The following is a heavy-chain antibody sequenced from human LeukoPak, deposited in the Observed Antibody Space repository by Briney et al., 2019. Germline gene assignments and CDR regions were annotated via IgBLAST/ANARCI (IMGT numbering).Heavy chain of an antibody. CDR1: GFTLSSYA. J-gene: IGHJ4*02. Sequence: GGSLRLSCAASGFTLSSYAMTWVRQAPGRGLEWVSSVDGGGGGTYYADSVKGRFTISRDNSKNTLYLQMNSLRAEDTAVYYCAKVPADDYGDYWGQGTLVTVSS. D-gene: IGHD5-24*01. V-gene: IGHV3-23*01. CDR3: AKVPADDYGDY. CDR2: VDGGGGGT.